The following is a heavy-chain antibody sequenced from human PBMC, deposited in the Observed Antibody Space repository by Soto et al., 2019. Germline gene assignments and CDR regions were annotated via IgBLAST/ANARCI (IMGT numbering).Heavy chain of an antibody. V-gene: IGHV1-18*01. CDR3: ARENGYFDY. J-gene: IGHJ4*02. Sequence: QIQLLQSGAEVKKPGASVKVTCKASGYTFRNFGISWVRQAPGQGLEWMGWSSAYNANANYAQKFQGRLTRTADTSTSPAYMEPRSLRSEDTAVYYSARENGYFDYWGQGTLVTVSS. CDR1: GYTFRNFG. D-gene: IGHD2-8*01. CDR2: SSAYNANA.